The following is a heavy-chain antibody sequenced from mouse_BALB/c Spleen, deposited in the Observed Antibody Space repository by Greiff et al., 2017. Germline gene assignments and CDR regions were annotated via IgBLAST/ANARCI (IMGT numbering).Heavy chain of an antibody. CDR3: ARWPSTMITAYYAMDY. J-gene: IGHJ4*01. Sequence: EVQLVESGGGLVQPGGSRKLSCAASGFTFSSFGMHWVRQAPEKGLEWVAYISSGSSTIYYADTVKGRFTISRDNPKNTLFLQMTSLRSEDTAMYYCARWPSTMITAYYAMDYWGQGTSVTVSS. V-gene: IGHV5-17*02. CDR1: GFTFSSFG. D-gene: IGHD2-4*01. CDR2: ISSGSSTI.